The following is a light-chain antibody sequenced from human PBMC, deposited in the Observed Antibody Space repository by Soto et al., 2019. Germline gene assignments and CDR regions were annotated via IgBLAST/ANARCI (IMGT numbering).Light chain of an antibody. J-gene: IGKJ1*01. V-gene: IGKV3-20*01. CDR2: GAS. CDR3: HQRQSWPRT. Sequence: ETVLTQSPGTLSLSPGEIATLSFSASQSVSSSYLAWYQQKPGQAPRLLIYGASSRATGIPDRFSGSGSGTEFTLTISDVQPEDFALYYCHQRQSWPRTFGQGTKVDI. CDR1: QSVSSSY.